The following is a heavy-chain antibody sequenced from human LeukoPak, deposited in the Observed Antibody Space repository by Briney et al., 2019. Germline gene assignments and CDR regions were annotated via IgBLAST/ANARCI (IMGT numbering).Heavy chain of an antibody. CDR1: GFTFSDYY. J-gene: IGHJ4*02. CDR3: VRDSYSGYYYFDS. CDR2: ISSTSGTK. Sequence: PGGSLRLSCAASGFTFSDYYMSWVRQAPGKGLEWVSYISSTSGTKYYADSVKGRFTISRDNAKNSLYLQMNSLRAEDTAVYYCVRDSYSGYYYFDSWGQGTLVTVSS. D-gene: IGHD5-12*01. V-gene: IGHV3-11*04.